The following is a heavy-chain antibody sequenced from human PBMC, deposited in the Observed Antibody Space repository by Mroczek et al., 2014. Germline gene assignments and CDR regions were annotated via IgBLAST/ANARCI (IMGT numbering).Heavy chain of an antibody. V-gene: IGHV3-30*18. J-gene: IGHJ4*02. CDR1: GFTFSSYG. CDR3: AKDTAVGASMNDFDY. Sequence: QVQLVESGGGVVQPGRSLRLSCAASGFTFSSYGMHWVRQAPGKGLEWVAVISYDGSNKYYADSVKGRFTISRDNSKNTLYLQMNSLRAEDTAVYYCAKDTAVGASMNDFDYWGQGTLVTVSS. D-gene: IGHD1-26*01. CDR2: ISYDGSNK.